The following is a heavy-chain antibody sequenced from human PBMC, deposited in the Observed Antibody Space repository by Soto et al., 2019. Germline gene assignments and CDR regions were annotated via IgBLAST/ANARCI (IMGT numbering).Heavy chain of an antibody. V-gene: IGHV3-21*01. J-gene: IGHJ6*03. CDR1: GFTFSSYS. CDR2: ISSSSSYI. CDR3: ARRNCSGGSCYFNVGVPYYYYYYYMDV. D-gene: IGHD2-15*01. Sequence: GGSLRLSCAASGFTFSSYSMNWVRQAPGKGLEWVSSISSSSSYIYYADSVKGRFTISRDNAKNSLYLQMNSLRAEDTAVYYCARRNCSGGSCYFNVGVPYYYYYYYMDVWGKGTTVTVSS.